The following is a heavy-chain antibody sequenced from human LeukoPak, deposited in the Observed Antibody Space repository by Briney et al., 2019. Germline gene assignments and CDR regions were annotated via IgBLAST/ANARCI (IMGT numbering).Heavy chain of an antibody. CDR2: SYYSGST. J-gene: IGHJ6*01. Sequence: SQTLSLTCTVSGGSISSGGYYWSWIRQHPGKGLEWIGYSYYSGSTYDNRSRKSRVTISVGPAHNQSALELSAVTAPGTAVYYCSTAKAPPCGGDCYTVISYYYSGMAVWGKGTTVTVSS. D-gene: IGHD2-21*02. CDR1: GGSISSGGYY. V-gene: IGHV4-31*03. CDR3: STAKAPPCGGDCYTVISYYYSGMAV.